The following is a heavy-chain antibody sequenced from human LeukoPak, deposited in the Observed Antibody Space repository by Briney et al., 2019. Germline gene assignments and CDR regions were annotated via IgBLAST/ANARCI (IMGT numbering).Heavy chain of an antibody. V-gene: IGHV3-7*01. J-gene: IGHJ4*02. Sequence: GGSPRLSCAASGFSFSTYWMTWVRQAPGKGLEWVANMKQDGSEKYYVDSVKGRFTISRDNSKNTLYLQMNSLRAEDTAVYYCARATTVVTIDYWGQGTLVTVSS. CDR2: MKQDGSEK. CDR1: GFSFSTYW. CDR3: ARATTVVTIDY. D-gene: IGHD4-23*01.